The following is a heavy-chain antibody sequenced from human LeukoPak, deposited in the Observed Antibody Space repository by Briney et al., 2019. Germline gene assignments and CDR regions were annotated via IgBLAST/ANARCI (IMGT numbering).Heavy chain of an antibody. D-gene: IGHD4-23*01. Sequence: GGSLRLSCAASGFTFSSYAMSWVRQAPGKGLEWVSGISGSGGGTYYADSVKGRFTISRDNSKNTLYLEMNSLRAEDTAVYYCAKCSAYGGNSGADYWGQGTLVTVSS. J-gene: IGHJ4*02. CDR3: AKCSAYGGNSGADY. CDR1: GFTFSSYA. V-gene: IGHV3-23*01. CDR2: ISGSGGGT.